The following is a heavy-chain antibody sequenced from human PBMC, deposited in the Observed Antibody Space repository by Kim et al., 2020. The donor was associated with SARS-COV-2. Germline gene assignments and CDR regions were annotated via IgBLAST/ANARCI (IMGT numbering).Heavy chain of an antibody. CDR3: ARVPEGTTSAYYFDF. CDR2: ISSSSSYT. D-gene: IGHD1-1*01. J-gene: IGHJ4*02. CDR1: GFTLSDYY. V-gene: IGHV3-11*05. Sequence: GGCLRLSCAASGFTLSDYYMSWIRQAPGKGLEWVSYISSSSSYTKYADSVKGRFTISRDNAKNSLYLQVISLRPEDTAVYYCARVPEGTTSAYYFDFWGQGTLVTVSS.